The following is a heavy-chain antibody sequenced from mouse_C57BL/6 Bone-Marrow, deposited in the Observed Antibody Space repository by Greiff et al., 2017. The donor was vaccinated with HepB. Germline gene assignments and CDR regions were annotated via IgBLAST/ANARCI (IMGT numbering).Heavy chain of an antibody. CDR3: ASKVADWYFDV. J-gene: IGHJ1*03. CDR1: GYTFTSYW. Sequence: VQLQQSGAELVKPGASVKLSCKASGYTFTSYWMHWVKQRPGQGLEWIGMIHPNSGSTNYNEKFKSKATLTVDKSSSTAYMQLSSLTSEDSAVYYCASKVADWYFDVWGTGTTVTVSS. V-gene: IGHV1-64*01. D-gene: IGHD1-1*02. CDR2: IHPNSGST.